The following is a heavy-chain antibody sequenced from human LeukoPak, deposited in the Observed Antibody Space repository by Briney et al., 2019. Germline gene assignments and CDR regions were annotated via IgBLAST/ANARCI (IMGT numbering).Heavy chain of an antibody. Sequence: SETLSLTCTLSGASISSGEYYWSWIRQPAGKGLEWIGRIYTSGSTNYNPSLKSRVTISVDTSKNQFSLKLSSVTAADTAVYYCAREECSSSSGKYYYYMDVWGKGTTVTVSS. CDR3: AREECSSSSGKYYYYMDV. CDR1: GASISSGEYY. D-gene: IGHD6-6*01. J-gene: IGHJ6*03. V-gene: IGHV4-61*02. CDR2: IYTSGST.